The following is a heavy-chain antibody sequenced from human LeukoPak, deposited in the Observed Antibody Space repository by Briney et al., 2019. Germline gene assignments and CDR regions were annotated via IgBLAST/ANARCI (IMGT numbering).Heavy chain of an antibody. CDR3: ARFSGAFDI. CDR2: INTGNGNT. CDR1: GGTFSSYA. Sequence: ASVKVSCKASGGTFSSYAISWVRQAPGQGLEWMGWINTGNGNTKYSQKFQGRVTIMRDTSASTAYLELTSLRSEDTAVYYCARFSGAFDIWGQGTMVTVSS. V-gene: IGHV1-3*04. J-gene: IGHJ3*02. D-gene: IGHD1-26*01.